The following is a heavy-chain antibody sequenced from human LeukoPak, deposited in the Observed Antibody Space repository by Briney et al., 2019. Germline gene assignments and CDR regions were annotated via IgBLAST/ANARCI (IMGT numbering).Heavy chain of an antibody. V-gene: IGHV4-4*07. D-gene: IGHD2-2*02. CDR2: IYTSGST. CDR1: GGSISSYY. Sequence: SETLSLTCTVSGGSISSYYWSWIRQPAGKGLEWIGRIYTSGSTNYNPSLKSRVTMSVDTSKNQFSLKLSSVTAADTAVYYCAREGCSSTSCYTGRFDPWGQGTLVTVSS. CDR3: AREGCSSTSCYTGRFDP. J-gene: IGHJ5*02.